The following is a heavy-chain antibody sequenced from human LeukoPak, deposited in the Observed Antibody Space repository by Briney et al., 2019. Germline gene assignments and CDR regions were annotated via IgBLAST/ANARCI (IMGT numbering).Heavy chain of an antibody. CDR3: AKAGSSGYPTPIDY. V-gene: IGHV3-30*18. D-gene: IGHD3-22*01. CDR1: GFTFSSYG. CDR2: ISYDGSNK. J-gene: IGHJ4*02. Sequence: AGGSLRLSCAASGFTFSSYGMHWVRQAPGKGLEWVAVISYDGSNKYYADSVKGRFTISRDNSKNTLYLQMNSLRAEDTAVYYCAKAGSSGYPTPIDYWGQGTLVTVSS.